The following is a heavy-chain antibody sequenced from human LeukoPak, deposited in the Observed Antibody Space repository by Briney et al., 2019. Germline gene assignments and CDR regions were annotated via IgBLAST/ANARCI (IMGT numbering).Heavy chain of an antibody. J-gene: IGHJ4*02. CDR2: INHSGST. D-gene: IGHD5-18*01. Sequence: PSETLSLTCAVYGGSFSGYYWSWIRKPPGKGLEWIGEINHSGSTNYNPSLKSRVTISVDTSKNQFSLKLSSVTAADTAVYYCASEVETAMRWGQGTLVTVSS. CDR1: GGSFSGYY. V-gene: IGHV4-34*01. CDR3: ASEVETAMR.